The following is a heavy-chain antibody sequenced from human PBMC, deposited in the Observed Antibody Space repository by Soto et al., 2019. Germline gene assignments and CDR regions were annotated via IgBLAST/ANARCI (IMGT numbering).Heavy chain of an antibody. CDR1: GYTFSNYW. CDR2: IYPRDSDT. V-gene: IGHV5-51*01. Sequence: PGESLKISCKGSGYTFSNYWIAWVRQMPGKGLEWMGIIYPRDSDTRYSPSFRGQVTISADTSASTAYMELSSLRSEDTAVYYCARSIVVVTALDYWGQGTLVTVSS. CDR3: ARSIVVVTALDY. J-gene: IGHJ4*02. D-gene: IGHD2-21*02.